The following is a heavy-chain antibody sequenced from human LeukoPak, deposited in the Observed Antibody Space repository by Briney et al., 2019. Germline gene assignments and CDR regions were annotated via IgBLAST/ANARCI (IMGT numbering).Heavy chain of an antibody. Sequence: GGSLRLSCAASGFTFSSYAMSWVRQAPGKGLEWVSAISGSGGSTYYADSVKGRFSISRDNSKNTLYLQMNSLRAEDTAVYYCAKDTGGSYTYYFDYWGQGTLVTVSS. D-gene: IGHD1-26*01. J-gene: IGHJ4*02. V-gene: IGHV3-23*01. CDR1: GFTFSSYA. CDR2: ISGSGGST. CDR3: AKDTGGSYTYYFDY.